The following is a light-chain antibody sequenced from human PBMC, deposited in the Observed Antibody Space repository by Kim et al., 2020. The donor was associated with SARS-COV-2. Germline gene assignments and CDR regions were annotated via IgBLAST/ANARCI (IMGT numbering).Light chain of an antibody. CDR1: QTITNNY. CDR2: GAS. J-gene: IGKJ1*01. V-gene: IGKV3-20*01. Sequence: EIVLTQSPGTVSLSPGERATLSCRASQTITNNYLAWYQQRLGQAPRIVIHGASNRAPGIPDRFSGSGSGTDFTLTISRLEPEDFAVYYCQRYGTSPRPFGQGTKVDIK. CDR3: QRYGTSPRP.